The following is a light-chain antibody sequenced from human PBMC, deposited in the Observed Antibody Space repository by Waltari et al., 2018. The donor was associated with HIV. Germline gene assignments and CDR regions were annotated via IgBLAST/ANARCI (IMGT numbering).Light chain of an antibody. CDR1: SVNLGDNT. V-gene: IGLV1-44*01. CDR2: TNN. Sequence: QSVLTQPPSASGTPGQRVTIPCSGSSVNLGDNTVNWYQQFPGTAPKLLIHTNNQRPSGVPDRFSGSKSGTSASLAISGLQSDDEAEYYCAAWDDSLNGLLFGGGTKLTVL. CDR3: AAWDDSLNGLL. J-gene: IGLJ3*02.